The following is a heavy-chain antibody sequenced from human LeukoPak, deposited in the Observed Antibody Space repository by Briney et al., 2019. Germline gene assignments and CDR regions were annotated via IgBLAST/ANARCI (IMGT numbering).Heavy chain of an antibody. D-gene: IGHD3-22*01. Sequence: SETLSLTCTVSGGSIRSSYYYWGWIRQPPGKGLEWIGSIYDSGSTYYNPSLKSRVTISVDTSKNQFSLKLNSVTAADTAVYYCASHYYDSSGYRDYWGQGTLVTVSS. CDR1: GGSIRSSYYY. CDR2: IYDSGST. CDR3: ASHYYDSSGYRDY. J-gene: IGHJ4*02. V-gene: IGHV4-39*01.